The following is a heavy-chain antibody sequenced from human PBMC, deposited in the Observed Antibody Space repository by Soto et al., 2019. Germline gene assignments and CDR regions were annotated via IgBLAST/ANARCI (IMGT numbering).Heavy chain of an antibody. J-gene: IGHJ4*01. CDR3: ARDRGSYALYY. CDR2: ISANNCNT. Sequence: QVQLVQSGAEVKKPGASVKVSCKASGYTFTSYGFSWVRQAPGQGLEWMGWISANNCNTNYAQKLQVRVTMTTDTARSTDDMELRIRRSDDTDVYYCARDRGSYALYYGGHGTLVTVTS. V-gene: IGHV1-18*01. CDR1: GYTFTSYG. D-gene: IGHD1-26*01.